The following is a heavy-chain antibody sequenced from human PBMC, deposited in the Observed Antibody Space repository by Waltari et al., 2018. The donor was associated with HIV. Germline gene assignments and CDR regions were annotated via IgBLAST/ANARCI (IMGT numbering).Heavy chain of an antibody. Sequence: QVQLVQSGAEAKKPGSSVKVSCKASGGTFSSYAISWGRPAPGQGLDWMGGIIPIFGTANYAQKFQGRVTITADKSTSTAYMELSSLRSEDTAVYYCARLPYNWNDAWFDPWGQGTLVTVSS. CDR2: IIPIFGTA. J-gene: IGHJ5*02. CDR1: GGTFSSYA. D-gene: IGHD1-20*01. CDR3: ARLPYNWNDAWFDP. V-gene: IGHV1-69*06.